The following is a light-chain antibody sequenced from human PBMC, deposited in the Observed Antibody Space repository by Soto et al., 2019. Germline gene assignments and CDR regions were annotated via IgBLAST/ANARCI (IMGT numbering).Light chain of an antibody. V-gene: IGLV2-8*01. CDR3: SSDGASYKDV. CDR1: STDVGGYNY. J-gene: IGLJ1*01. CDR2: EVS. Sequence: QSVLTQPPSAAGSPGRSVTISCTGTSTDVGGYNYVSWYQQYPGKAPKLMIYEVSKRPSGVPDRFSGSKSGNTASLTVSGLPADDEDDYYGSSDGASYKDVFG.